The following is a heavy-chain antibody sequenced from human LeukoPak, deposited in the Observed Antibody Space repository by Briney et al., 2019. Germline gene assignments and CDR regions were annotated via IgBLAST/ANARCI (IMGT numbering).Heavy chain of an antibody. V-gene: IGHV3-23*01. CDR1: GFSFDIYA. D-gene: IGHD3-9*01. Sequence: GGSLRLSCAASGFSFDIYAMGWVRQAPGKGLKWVSVIGATGVDRHYADTVRGRFDISRDNSENTLFLHMNTLRVEHTGIYYCAKRVPDTRLHDWGQGTLVTVSS. J-gene: IGHJ4*02. CDR3: AKRVPDTRLHD. CDR2: IGATGVDR.